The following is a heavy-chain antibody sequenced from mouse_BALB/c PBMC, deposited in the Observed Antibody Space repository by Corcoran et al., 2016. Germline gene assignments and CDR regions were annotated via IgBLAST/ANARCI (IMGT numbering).Heavy chain of an antibody. CDR2: ILPGSGST. D-gene: IGHD2-10*02. CDR1: GYTFSSYW. J-gene: IGHJ4*01. CDR3: ARRTALVWPSTGAMDY. Sequence: QVQLQQSGAELMKPGASVKISCKATGYTFSSYWIEWVKQRPGHGLEWIGEILPGSGSTNYNEKFKGKATFTADTSSNTAYMQLSSLTSEDSAVYYCARRTALVWPSTGAMDYWGQGTSVTVSS. V-gene: IGHV1-9*01.